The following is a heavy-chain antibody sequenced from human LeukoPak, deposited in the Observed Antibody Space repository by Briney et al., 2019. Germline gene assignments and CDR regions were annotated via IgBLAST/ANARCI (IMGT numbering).Heavy chain of an antibody. CDR2: IRYDGSNK. J-gene: IGHJ4*02. D-gene: IGHD3-3*01. Sequence: GGSLRLSCAASGFTFSSYGMHWVRQAPRKGLEWVAFIRYDGSNKYYADSVKGRFTISRDNSKNTLYLQMNSLTAEDTTVYYCANAPDFWSGYCDYWGQGTLVTVSS. CDR3: ANAPDFWSGYCDY. V-gene: IGHV3-30*02. CDR1: GFTFSSYG.